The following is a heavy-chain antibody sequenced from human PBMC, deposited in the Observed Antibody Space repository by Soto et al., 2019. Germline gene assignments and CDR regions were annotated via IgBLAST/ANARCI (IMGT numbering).Heavy chain of an antibody. Sequence: QVQLVQSGAEVRQPASSVKVSCKTSGGTFSSYAISWVRQAPGQGLEWMGGIVPIVDTSTYAQKFQGRVTMTADESTSTVDMERSSLRSDDTAVYYCVRVVAIPGYPDNWGQGTLVTVSS. D-gene: IGHD5-12*01. CDR1: GGTFSSYA. J-gene: IGHJ4*02. V-gene: IGHV1-69*12. CDR2: IVPIVDTS. CDR3: VRVVAIPGYPDN.